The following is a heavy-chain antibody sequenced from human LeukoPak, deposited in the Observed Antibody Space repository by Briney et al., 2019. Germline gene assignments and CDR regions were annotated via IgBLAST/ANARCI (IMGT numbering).Heavy chain of an antibody. CDR3: ARDASIYDNSAYYYLW. D-gene: IGHD3-22*01. V-gene: IGHV1-69*13. Sequence: RASVKVSCKASGGTFSRYAISWVRQAPGQGLEWMGGITPMFGTANYAQKFQGRVTITAHESSSTAYMELSSLRSEDTAVYYCARDASIYDNSAYYYLWWGQGTLVTVSS. J-gene: IGHJ4*02. CDR1: GGTFSRYA. CDR2: ITPMFGTA.